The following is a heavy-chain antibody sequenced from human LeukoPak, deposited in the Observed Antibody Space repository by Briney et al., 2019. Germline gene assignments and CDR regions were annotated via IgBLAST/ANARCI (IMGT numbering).Heavy chain of an antibody. CDR3: ARGRRSRLGVVPAASIPSYYYYGMDV. J-gene: IGHJ6*04. D-gene: IGHD2-2*01. Sequence: SETLSLTCAVYGGSFSGYYWSWIRQPPGKGLEWIGEINHSGSTNYNPSLKSRVTISVDTSKNQFSLKLSSVTAADTAVYYCARGRRSRLGVVPAASIPSYYYYGMDVWGKGTTVTVSS. CDR1: GGSFSGYY. CDR2: INHSGST. V-gene: IGHV4-34*01.